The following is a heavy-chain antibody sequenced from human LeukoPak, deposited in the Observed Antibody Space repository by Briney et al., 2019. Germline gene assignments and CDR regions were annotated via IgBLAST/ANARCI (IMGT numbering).Heavy chain of an antibody. D-gene: IGHD5-12*01. V-gene: IGHV1-69*01. CDR3: ASNIVATIGNWFDP. Sequence: XXGGIIPIFGTANYAQKFQGRVTITADESTSTAYMELSSLRSEDTAVYYCASNIVATIGNWFDPWGQGTLVTVSS. J-gene: IGHJ5*02. CDR2: IIPIFGTA.